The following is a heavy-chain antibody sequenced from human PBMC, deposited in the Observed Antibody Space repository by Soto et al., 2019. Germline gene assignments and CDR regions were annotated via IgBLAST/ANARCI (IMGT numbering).Heavy chain of an antibody. CDR1: GFTFSSYG. Sequence: QVQLVESGGGVVQPGRSLRLSCAASGFTFSSYGMHWVRQAPGKGLEWVALISYDGSNKYYADSVKGRFTISRDNSKNTMYLQMNSLRCEDTAVYYCAKGGLTAVGIHDYWGQGTLVTVSS. CDR3: AKGGLTAVGIHDY. J-gene: IGHJ4*02. V-gene: IGHV3-30*18. CDR2: ISYDGSNK. D-gene: IGHD6-19*01.